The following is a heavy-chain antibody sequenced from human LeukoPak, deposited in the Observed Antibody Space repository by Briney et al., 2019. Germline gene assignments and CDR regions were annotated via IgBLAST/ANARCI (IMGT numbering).Heavy chain of an antibody. CDR2: IDPSDSYT. CDR3: ARNVKGYDYGDYGWFDP. D-gene: IGHD4-17*01. J-gene: IGHJ5*02. Sequence: GESLKISCKGSGYSFTSYWISWVRQMPGKGLEWLGRIDPSDSYTNYSPPFQGHVTISADKSISTAYLQWSSLKASDTAMYYCARNVKGYDYGDYGWFDPWGQGTLVTVSS. V-gene: IGHV5-10-1*01. CDR1: GYSFTSYW.